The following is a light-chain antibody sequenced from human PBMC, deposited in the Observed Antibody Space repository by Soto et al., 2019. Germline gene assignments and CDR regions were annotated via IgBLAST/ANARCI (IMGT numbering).Light chain of an antibody. CDR1: QSVSSY. V-gene: IGKV3-11*01. Sequence: EIVLTQSPATLSLSPGERATLSCRASQSVSSYLAWYQQKPGQAPRLLIYDTSKRATGIPARFSGSGSGTDFTLTICSLEAEDFAVYCRQQRTNWPRSFTFGPGTKVDIK. J-gene: IGKJ3*01. CDR2: DTS. CDR3: QQRTNWPRSFT.